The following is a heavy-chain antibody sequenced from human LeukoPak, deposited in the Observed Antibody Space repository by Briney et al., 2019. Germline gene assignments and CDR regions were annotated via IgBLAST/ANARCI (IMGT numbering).Heavy chain of an antibody. CDR2: IYYSAST. CDR3: ARRGPPRTMLRGVKSGWFDP. V-gene: IGHV4-59*12. D-gene: IGHD3-10*01. Sequence: SETLSLTCTVSGGSISSYYWSWIRQPPGKGLEWIGYIYYSASTNYNPSLKSRVTISIDTSKNQFSLKLSSVTAADTAVYYCARRGPPRTMLRGVKSGWFDPWGQGTLVTVSS. CDR1: GGSISSYY. J-gene: IGHJ5*02.